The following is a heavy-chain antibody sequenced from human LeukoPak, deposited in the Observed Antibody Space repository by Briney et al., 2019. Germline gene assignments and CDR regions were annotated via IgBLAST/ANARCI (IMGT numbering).Heavy chain of an antibody. Sequence: GGSLRLSCVASGFTFSENWMTWVRQAPGKGLEWVANINQDGRELYYVDSVKGRFTISRDNAKNSLHLQMSSVRAEDTAVYYCARGVYYLDYWGQGTLVTVSS. CDR1: GFTFSENW. J-gene: IGHJ4*02. CDR3: ARGVYYLDY. V-gene: IGHV3-7*04. CDR2: INQDGREL. D-gene: IGHD3-3*01.